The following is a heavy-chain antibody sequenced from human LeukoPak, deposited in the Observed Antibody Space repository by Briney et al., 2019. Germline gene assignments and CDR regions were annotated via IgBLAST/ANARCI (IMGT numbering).Heavy chain of an antibody. CDR2: IYSGGST. J-gene: IGHJ6*02. CDR1: GFTVSSNY. CDR3: ARAGPHYDSNYYYYYGMDV. D-gene: IGHD3-22*01. V-gene: IGHV3-53*04. Sequence: GGSLRLSCAASGFTVSSNYMSWVRQAPGKGLEWVSVIYSGGSTYYADSVKGRFTISRHNSKNTLYLQMNSLRAEDTAVYYCARAGPHYDSNYYYYYGMDVWGQGTTVTVSS.